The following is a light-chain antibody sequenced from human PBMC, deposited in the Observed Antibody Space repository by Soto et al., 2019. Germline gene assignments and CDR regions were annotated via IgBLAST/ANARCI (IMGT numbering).Light chain of an antibody. CDR3: CSYAGSYTRV. V-gene: IGLV2-11*01. Sequence: QSVLTQPRSVSGSPGQSVTISCTGTSSDVGGYNYVSWYQQHPGKAPKLMIYDVGKRPSGVPDRFSGSKSDNTASLTISGLQAEDEDDYYCCSYAGSYTRVLGTGTKVTVL. CDR2: DVG. CDR1: SSDVGGYNY. J-gene: IGLJ1*01.